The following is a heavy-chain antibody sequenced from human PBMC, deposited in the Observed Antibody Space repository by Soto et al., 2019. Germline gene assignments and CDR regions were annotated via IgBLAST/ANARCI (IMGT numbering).Heavy chain of an antibody. V-gene: IGHV3-30-3*01. J-gene: IGHJ4*02. CDR1: GFTFSSYA. Sequence: QVQLVESGGGVVQPGWSLRLSCAASGFTFSSYAMHWVRQAPGKGLEWVAVISYDGSNKYYADSVKGRFTISRDNSKNTLYLQMNSLRAEDTAVYYCATTGGGILYYFDYWGQGTLVTVSS. D-gene: IGHD2-15*01. CDR3: ATTGGGILYYFDY. CDR2: ISYDGSNK.